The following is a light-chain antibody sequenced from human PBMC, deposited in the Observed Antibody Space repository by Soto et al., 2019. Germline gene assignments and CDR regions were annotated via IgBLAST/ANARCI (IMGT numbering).Light chain of an antibody. Sequence: EIVMTQSPATLSVSPGEGATLSCKASQNFYNNLAWYQQRSGQPPRLLIYDASTRATGISARFSGSGYGTEFTLTISSLQSEDFAVYFCQQCRNWPLTFGGGTRWIS. CDR2: DAS. V-gene: IGKV3-15*01. CDR1: QNFYNN. J-gene: IGKJ4*01. CDR3: QQCRNWPLT.